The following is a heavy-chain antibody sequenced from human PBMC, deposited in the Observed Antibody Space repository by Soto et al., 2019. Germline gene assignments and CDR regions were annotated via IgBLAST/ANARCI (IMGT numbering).Heavy chain of an antibody. D-gene: IGHD3-10*01. V-gene: IGHV3-21*01. Sequence: EVQLVESGGGLVKPGGSLRLSCAASGFTFSSYSMNWVRQAPGKGLEWVSSISSSSSYIYYADSVKGRVTISRDNAKNSLYLQMNSLRAEDTAVYYCARDPGSGGFDPWGQGTLVTVSS. CDR3: ARDPGSGGFDP. CDR1: GFTFSSYS. J-gene: IGHJ5*02. CDR2: ISSSSSYI.